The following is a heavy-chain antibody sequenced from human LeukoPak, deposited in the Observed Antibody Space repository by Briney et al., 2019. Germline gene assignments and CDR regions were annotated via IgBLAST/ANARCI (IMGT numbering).Heavy chain of an antibody. V-gene: IGHV4-61*02. CDR2: IFTGGST. Sequence: SQTLSLTCTVSGGSINNGNHFWTWIRQPAGKGLEWIGRIFTGGSTNYNPSLESRLTMSIDTSKNQFSLKLNSVTAADTAMYFCGFSEGDFWSQGALVTVSS. CDR3: GFSEGDF. J-gene: IGHJ4*02. D-gene: IGHD6-25*01. CDR1: GGSINNGNHF.